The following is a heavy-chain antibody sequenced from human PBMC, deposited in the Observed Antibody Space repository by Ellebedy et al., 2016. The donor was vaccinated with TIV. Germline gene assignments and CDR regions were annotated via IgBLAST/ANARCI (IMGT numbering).Heavy chain of an antibody. CDR1: GFTFGDYA. V-gene: IGHV3-49*03. D-gene: IGHD5-24*01. CDR3: ARDTYGHTAPPFF. Sequence: GGSLRLSCTASGFTFGDYAMSCFRQPPGKGLEWVGFIASKGLGATTEYAASVKGRFTISRDDSNSIAYLQMNSLKTEDTAVYYCARDTYGHTAPPFFWGQGTLVTVSS. CDR2: IASKGLGATT. J-gene: IGHJ4*02.